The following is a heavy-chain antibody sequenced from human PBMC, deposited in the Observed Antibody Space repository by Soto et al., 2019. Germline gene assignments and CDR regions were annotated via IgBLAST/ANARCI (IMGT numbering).Heavy chain of an antibody. D-gene: IGHD1-26*01. Sequence: ASVKVSCKASGYTFTSYYLHWVRQAPGQGLEWMGIISPSAGSTSYAPKFQGRVTMTRDTSTSTVYMELTSLRAEDTAVYYCARGAVGPLVRDWFDPWGQGTLVTVSS. V-gene: IGHV1-46*01. CDR3: ARGAVGPLVRDWFDP. CDR2: ISPSAGST. CDR1: GYTFTSYY. J-gene: IGHJ5*01.